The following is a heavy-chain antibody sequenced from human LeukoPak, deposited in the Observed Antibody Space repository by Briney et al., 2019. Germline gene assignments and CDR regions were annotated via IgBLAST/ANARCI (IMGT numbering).Heavy chain of an antibody. J-gene: IGHJ5*02. Sequence: GGSLRLSCAASGFTFSSYAMSWVRQAPGKGLEWVSAISGSGGSTYYADSVKGRFTISRDNSKNTLYLQMNSLRAEDTAVYYCAKGPLGYCSSTSCTRWFDPWGQGTLVTVSS. D-gene: IGHD2-2*01. CDR2: ISGSGGST. CDR3: AKGPLGYCSSTSCTRWFDP. CDR1: GFTFSSYA. V-gene: IGHV3-23*01.